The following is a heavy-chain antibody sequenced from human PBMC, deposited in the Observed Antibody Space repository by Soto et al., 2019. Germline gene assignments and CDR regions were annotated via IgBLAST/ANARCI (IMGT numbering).Heavy chain of an antibody. CDR3: ARGRRRSPRDL. J-gene: IGHJ2*01. V-gene: IGHV4-34*01. CDR1: GGSFSGYY. Sequence: SETLSLTCAVYGGSFSGYYWSWIRQPPGKGLEWIGEINHSGSTNYNPSLKSRVTISVDTSKNQFSLKLRSVTAADTAVYYCARGRRRSPRDLWGRGTLVTVSS. CDR2: INHSGST. D-gene: IGHD3-10*01.